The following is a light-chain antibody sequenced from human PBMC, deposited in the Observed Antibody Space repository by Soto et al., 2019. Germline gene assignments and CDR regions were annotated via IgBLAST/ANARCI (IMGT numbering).Light chain of an antibody. V-gene: IGLV4-69*01. CDR1: SGHSSYA. Sequence: QPVLTQSPSASASLGASVKFTCTLSSGHSSYAIAWHQQQPEKGPRYLMKLNSDGSHSKGDGIPDRFSGSSSGAERYLTISRLQSEDEADYYCQTWGSGIQVFGGGTKLTVL. J-gene: IGLJ2*01. CDR3: QTWGSGIQV. CDR2: LNSDGSH.